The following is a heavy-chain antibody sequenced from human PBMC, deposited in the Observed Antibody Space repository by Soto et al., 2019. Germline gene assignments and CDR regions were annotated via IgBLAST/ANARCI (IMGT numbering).Heavy chain of an antibody. D-gene: IGHD3-3*02. CDR2: INPNGGST. Sequence: QVQLVQSGAEVKKPGASVKISCKASGYTFIHYYIHWVRQAPGQGLEWMAIINPNGGSTNYAQKLQGRVTVTSDTSTTTVSMELNSLESDDTAVYFCARSLLQGHFRGQGTLVTVSS. CDR1: GYTFIHYY. J-gene: IGHJ4*02. CDR3: ARSLLQGHF. V-gene: IGHV1-46*04.